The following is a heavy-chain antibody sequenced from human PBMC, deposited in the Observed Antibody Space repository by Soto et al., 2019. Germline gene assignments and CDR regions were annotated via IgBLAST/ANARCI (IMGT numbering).Heavy chain of an antibody. CDR1: GFSFSDAW. D-gene: IGHD1-20*01. V-gene: IGHV3-15*07. CDR3: TTDLQNRPYTWTFY. CDR2: IKTKSDSAAT. Sequence: GSLRLSCAVSGFSFSDAWLNWVRQAPGKGLEWVGRIKTKSDSAATDYAAPVKGRFIISRDDSKNTLFLQLNSLQAEDTAVYYCTTDLQNRPYTWTFYWGQGTLVTVSS. J-gene: IGHJ4*02.